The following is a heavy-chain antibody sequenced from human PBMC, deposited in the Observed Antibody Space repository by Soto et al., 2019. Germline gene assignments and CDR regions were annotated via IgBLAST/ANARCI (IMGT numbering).Heavy chain of an antibody. Sequence: SETLSLTCTVSGGSISDVDFYWSWIRQPPGKGLEWIGYIYYRGTTYFNPSLKTRVSISIDTSRGQFSLQLDSVTAADTAVYYCARLFAYYDKEPGAFDIWGQGTVVTVSS. V-gene: IGHV4-30-4*01. CDR2: IYYRGTT. D-gene: IGHD3-22*01. CDR1: GGSISDVDFY. J-gene: IGHJ3*02. CDR3: ARLFAYYDKEPGAFDI.